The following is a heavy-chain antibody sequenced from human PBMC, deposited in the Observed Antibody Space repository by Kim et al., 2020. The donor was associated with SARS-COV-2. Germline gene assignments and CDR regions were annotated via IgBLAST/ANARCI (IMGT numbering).Heavy chain of an antibody. J-gene: IGHJ4*02. CDR3: AKIRELRFDY. V-gene: IGHV4-39*01. CDR1: GGSISSSSYY. Sequence: SETLSLTCTVSGGSISSSSYYWGWIRQPPGKGLEWIGSIYYSGSTYYNPSLKSRVTISVDTSKNQFSLKLSSVTAADTAVYYCAKIRELRFDYWGQGTLVPVSS. CDR2: IYYSGST. D-gene: IGHD1-26*01.